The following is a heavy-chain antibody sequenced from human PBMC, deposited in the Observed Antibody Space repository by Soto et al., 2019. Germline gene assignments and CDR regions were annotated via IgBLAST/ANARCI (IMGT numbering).Heavy chain of an antibody. J-gene: IGHJ6*02. CDR1: GGSISSSSYY. Sequence: KPSETLSLTCTVSGGSISSSSYYWGWIRQPPGKGLEWIGSIYYSGSTYYNPSPKSRVTISVDTSKNQFSLKLSSVTAADTAVYYCARSSGWGGVVTYYYYYYGMDVWGQGTTVTVSS. CDR2: IYYSGST. D-gene: IGHD3-3*01. CDR3: ARSSGWGGVVTYYYYYYGMDV. V-gene: IGHV4-39*01.